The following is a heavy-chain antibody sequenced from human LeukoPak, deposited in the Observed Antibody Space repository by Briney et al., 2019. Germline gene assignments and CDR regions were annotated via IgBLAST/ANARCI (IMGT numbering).Heavy chain of an antibody. Sequence: GGSLRLSCVASGFTFGDYPMHWVRRVPGKGLEWVSGINWNGGSIGYADSVKGRFTISRDNAKNSLYLQMNSLRAEDTALYYCAKDGRFSGSPYFYYMYVWGKGTTITVS. CDR2: INWNGGSI. V-gene: IGHV3-9*01. CDR3: AKDGRFSGSPYFYYMYV. D-gene: IGHD1-26*01. CDR1: GFTFGDYP. J-gene: IGHJ6*03.